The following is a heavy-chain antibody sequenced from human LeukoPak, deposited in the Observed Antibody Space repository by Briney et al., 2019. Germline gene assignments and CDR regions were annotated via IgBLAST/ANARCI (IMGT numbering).Heavy chain of an antibody. CDR3: AKDPSYCSSTSCYAGGDY. Sequence: GGSLRLSCAASGFTFSSYAMSWVRQAPGKGLEWVSAISGSGGSTYYADSVKGRFTISRDNSKNTLYLQMNSLRAEDTAVYYCAKDPSYCSSTSCYAGGDYWGQGTLVTVSS. J-gene: IGHJ4*02. CDR2: ISGSGGST. V-gene: IGHV3-23*01. D-gene: IGHD2-2*01. CDR1: GFTFSSYA.